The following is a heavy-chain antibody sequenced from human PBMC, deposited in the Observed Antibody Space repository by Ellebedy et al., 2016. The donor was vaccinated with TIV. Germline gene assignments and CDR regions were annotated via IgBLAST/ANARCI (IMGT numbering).Heavy chain of an antibody. Sequence: GESLKISCAASGFTFSSYAMHWVRQAPGQGLEWVATISSDGNDKYFADSVKGRFTISRDNSKNTLYLQVNSLMAEDTAEYYCAKSRWLQPDYDYWGQGTLVTVSS. V-gene: IGHV3-30-3*01. D-gene: IGHD5-24*01. J-gene: IGHJ4*02. CDR1: GFTFSSYA. CDR3: AKSRWLQPDYDY. CDR2: ISSDGNDK.